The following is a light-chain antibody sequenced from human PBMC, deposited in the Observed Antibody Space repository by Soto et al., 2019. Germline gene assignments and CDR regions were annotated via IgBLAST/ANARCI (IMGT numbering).Light chain of an antibody. V-gene: IGLV2-23*01. CDR2: EGS. Sequence: QSVLTQPASVSGSPGQSITISCTGTSSDVGSYNLVSWYQQHPGKAPKLMIYEGSKRPSGVSNRFSGSKSGNTASLTISGLQAEDEADYYCCSYAGSSPPFGGGTKLTVL. CDR1: SSDVGSYNL. J-gene: IGLJ2*01. CDR3: CSYAGSSPP.